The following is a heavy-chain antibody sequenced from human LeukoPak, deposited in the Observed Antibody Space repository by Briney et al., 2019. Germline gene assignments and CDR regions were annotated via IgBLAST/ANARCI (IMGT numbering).Heavy chain of an antibody. V-gene: IGHV3-64*01. J-gene: IGHJ4*02. D-gene: IGHD3-10*01. CDR3: ARVGDINYFDY. CDR2: INSNGGST. CDR1: GFTFSSYA. Sequence: PGGSLRLSCAASGFTFSSYAMHWVRQAPGKGLEYVSGINSNGGSTHYANSVTGRFTISRDNSKNTLWLQMGSLRADDMAMYYCARVGDINYFDYWGQGTLVTVSS.